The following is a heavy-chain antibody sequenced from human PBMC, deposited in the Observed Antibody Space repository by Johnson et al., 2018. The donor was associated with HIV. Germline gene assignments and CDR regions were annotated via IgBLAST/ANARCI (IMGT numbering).Heavy chain of an antibody. V-gene: IGHV3-30*04. J-gene: IGHJ3*02. CDR1: GFSFSSYA. D-gene: IGHD2-8*02. CDR3: AKSGPRAFYI. Sequence: QVQLVESGGGLVQPGGSLRLSCVVSGFSFSSYAMHWVRQAPGKGLEWVASLSYDGSTKDYADSVKGRFTTSRDNSKNTLYLQMNSLRAEDTAVYYCAKSGPRAFYIWGQVTMVTVSS. CDR2: LSYDGSTK.